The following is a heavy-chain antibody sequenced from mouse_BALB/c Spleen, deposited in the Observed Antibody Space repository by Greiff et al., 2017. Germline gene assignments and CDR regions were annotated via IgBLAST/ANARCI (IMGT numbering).Heavy chain of an antibody. CDR2: IDTSDSYT. J-gene: IGHJ4*01. CDR1: GYTFTDYW. Sequence: VQLQQPGAELVMPGASVKMSCKASGYTFTDYWMHWVKQRPGQGLEWIGAIDTSDSYTSYNQKFKGKATLTVDESSSTAYMQLSSLTSEDSAVYYCARVAGTYAMDYWGQGTSVTVSS. V-gene: IGHV1-69*01. D-gene: IGHD1-1*02. CDR3: ARVAGTYAMDY.